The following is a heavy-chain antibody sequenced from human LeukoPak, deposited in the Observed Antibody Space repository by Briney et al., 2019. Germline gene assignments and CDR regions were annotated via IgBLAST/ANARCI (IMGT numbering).Heavy chain of an antibody. J-gene: IGHJ4*02. V-gene: IGHV3-23*01. Sequence: GGSQRLSCAASGFTSTNYVMNWVRQAPGKGLEWVSVLIGSSGSTDYADSVKGRLTISRDNSKNTVFLQMNSLRAEDTAIYYCAKGAYDYIEIGYFDSWGQGTLVTVSS. CDR2: LIGSSGST. D-gene: IGHD5-12*01. CDR3: AKGAYDYIEIGYFDS. CDR1: GFTSTNYV.